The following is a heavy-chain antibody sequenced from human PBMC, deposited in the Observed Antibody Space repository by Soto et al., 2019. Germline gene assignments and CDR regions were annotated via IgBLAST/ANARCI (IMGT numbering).Heavy chain of an antibody. Sequence: SETLSLTCSVSGGSINSYYWSWFRQPPGKGLEWIGYIYYSGSTSYNPSLKSRVTISVDTSKNQFSLKLNPVTAADTAVYYCTRVVMVYAILFDPWGQGTLVTVSS. D-gene: IGHD2-8*01. V-gene: IGHV4-59*01. CDR3: TRVVMVYAILFDP. J-gene: IGHJ5*02. CDR2: IYYSGST. CDR1: GGSINSYY.